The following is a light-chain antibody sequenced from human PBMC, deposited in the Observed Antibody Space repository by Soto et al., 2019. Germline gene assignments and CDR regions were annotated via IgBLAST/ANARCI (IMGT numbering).Light chain of an antibody. V-gene: IGLV1-44*01. CDR3: ATWDDSLNAYV. J-gene: IGLJ1*01. CDR2: SNN. CDR1: SSNIGSFA. Sequence: QSVLTQPPSASGTPGQRVTISCSGSSSNIGSFAVNWYQQLPGTAPKVLIYSNNQRPSGVPDRFSGSKSGTSASLAITGLQSEDEADYSCATWDDSLNAYVFGTGTKVTVL.